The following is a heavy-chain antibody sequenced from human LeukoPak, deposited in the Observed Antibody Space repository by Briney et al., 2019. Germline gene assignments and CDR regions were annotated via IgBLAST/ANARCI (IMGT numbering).Heavy chain of an antibody. J-gene: IGHJ1*01. CDR1: GYTFTYRY. V-gene: IGHV1-2*02. Sequence: GASVKVSCKASGYTFTYRYLHWVRRAPGQGLEWMGWINPNNGGIYYTQKFEGRVTMTRDTSINTVYMELSRLTSDDTAMYFCARYCNSASCYQGHYQHWGQGTLVTVSS. CDR2: INPNNGGI. D-gene: IGHD2-2*01. CDR3: ARYCNSASCYQGHYQH.